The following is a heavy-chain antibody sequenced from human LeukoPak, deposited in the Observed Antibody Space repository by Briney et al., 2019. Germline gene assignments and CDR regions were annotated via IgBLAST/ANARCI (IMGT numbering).Heavy chain of an antibody. CDR3: ARAPGGTWYSF. CDR1: GFSFSSYW. Sequence: GGSLRLSCAASGFSFSSYWMHWVRQGPGKGLVWVSRINSDGSITEYADSVKGRFTTSRDNAKNTLFLQMNSLRDEDTAVYYCARAPGGTWYSFWGQGTLVTVSS. D-gene: IGHD6-13*01. J-gene: IGHJ4*02. V-gene: IGHV3-74*03. CDR2: INSDGSIT.